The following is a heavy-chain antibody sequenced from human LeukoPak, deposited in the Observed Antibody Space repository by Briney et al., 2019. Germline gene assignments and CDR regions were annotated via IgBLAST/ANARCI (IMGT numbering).Heavy chain of an antibody. D-gene: IGHD1-1*01. J-gene: IGHJ3*02. CDR1: GGSISSYY. CDR3: ARDRPRTTGTADDAFDI. Sequence: SETLSLTCTVSGGSISSYYWSWIRQPAGKGLEWIGRIYTSGSTNYNPSLKSRVTMSVDTSKNQFSLKLSSVTAADTAVYYCARDRPRTTGTADDAFDIWGQGTMVTVSS. V-gene: IGHV4-4*07. CDR2: IYTSGST.